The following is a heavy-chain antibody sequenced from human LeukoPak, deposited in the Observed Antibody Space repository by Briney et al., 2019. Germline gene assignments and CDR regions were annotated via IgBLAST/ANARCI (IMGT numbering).Heavy chain of an antibody. CDR1: GGSISSSNW. V-gene: IGHV4-4*02. CDR3: AREQRPYYMDV. D-gene: IGHD6-25*01. Sequence: SETLSLTCAVSGGSISSSNWWSWVRQPPGKGLEWIGEIYHSGSTNYNPSLKSRVTISVDTSKNQFSLKLSSVTAADTAVYYCAREQRPYYMDVWGKGTTVTVSS. J-gene: IGHJ6*03. CDR2: IYHSGST.